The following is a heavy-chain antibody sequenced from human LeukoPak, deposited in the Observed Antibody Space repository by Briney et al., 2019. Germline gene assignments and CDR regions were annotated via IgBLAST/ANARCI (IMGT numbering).Heavy chain of an antibody. V-gene: IGHV3-30*02. D-gene: IGHD2-15*01. CDR1: GFSLSRNG. CDR2: ILSDGSYE. Sequence: PGGSLRLSCATSGFSLSRNGMHWVRQAPGQGLEWVAFILSDGSYEYYADSVKGRFTISRDTSRNTLFLQMNSLRAEDTAVYYCARESKWGYCSGGSCLDYWGQGTLVTVSS. J-gene: IGHJ4*02. CDR3: ARESKWGYCSGGSCLDY.